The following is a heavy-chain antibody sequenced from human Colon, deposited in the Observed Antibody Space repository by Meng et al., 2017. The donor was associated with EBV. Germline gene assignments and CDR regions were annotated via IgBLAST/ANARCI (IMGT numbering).Heavy chain of an antibody. D-gene: IGHD4-17*01. Sequence: QVRLQGSGPGWVKPSGTLSLTCAGSGDSISNNWWSWVRQPPGKGLEWIGEIYHSGTTNYNPSLRSRVTISVDKSKNQFSLQLTSVTAADTAVYYCARNGDYNPGLYWGQGTLVTVSS. J-gene: IGHJ4*02. CDR2: IYHSGTT. CDR3: ARNGDYNPGLY. V-gene: IGHV4-4*02. CDR1: GDSISNNW.